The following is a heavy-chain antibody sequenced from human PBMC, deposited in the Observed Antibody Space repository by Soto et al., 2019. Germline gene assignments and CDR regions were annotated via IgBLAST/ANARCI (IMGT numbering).Heavy chain of an antibody. J-gene: IGHJ4*02. CDR1: GGSISSYY. CDR2: IYYSGST. Sequence: SETLSLTCTVSGGSISSYYWSWIRQPPGKGLEWIGYIYYSGSTNYNPSLKSRVTISVDTSKNQFSLKLSSVTAADTAVYYCARVHRITMVRGGYHFDYWGQGTLVTVSS. D-gene: IGHD3-10*01. V-gene: IGHV4-59*01. CDR3: ARVHRITMVRGGYHFDY.